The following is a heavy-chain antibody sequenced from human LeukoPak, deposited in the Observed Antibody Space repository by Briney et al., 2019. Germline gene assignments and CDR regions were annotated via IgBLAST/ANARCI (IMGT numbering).Heavy chain of an antibody. CDR1: GFAFNKYW. CDR3: ARGGYSHNMDV. J-gene: IGHJ6*03. Sequence: GGSLRLSCAASGFAFNKYWMHWVRQTPGKGLVWVSRINGDGSTTIFADSVRGRFTTSRDNSKNTLYLQMNSLRAEDTAVYYCARGGYSHNMDVWGKGTTVTVSS. V-gene: IGHV3-74*01. D-gene: IGHD4-11*01. CDR2: INGDGSTT.